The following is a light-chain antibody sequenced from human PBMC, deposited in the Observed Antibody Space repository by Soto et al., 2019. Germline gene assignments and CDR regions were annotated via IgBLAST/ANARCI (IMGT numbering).Light chain of an antibody. CDR2: DTS. CDR3: QQYSNWPPIT. J-gene: IGKJ5*01. Sequence: ETVMTQSPGTLSVSLGERATLSCRASQSVSTHLAWYQQKPGQAPRLLIYDTSTRATGIPARFSGSGSGTEFTLTISSLQSEDFAVYYCQQYSNWPPITFGQGTRLEIK. CDR1: QSVSTH. V-gene: IGKV3-15*01.